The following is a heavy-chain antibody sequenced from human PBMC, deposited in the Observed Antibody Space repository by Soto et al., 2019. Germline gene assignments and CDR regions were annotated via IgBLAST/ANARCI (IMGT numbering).Heavy chain of an antibody. V-gene: IGHV5-51*01. CDR2: IYPGDSDT. D-gene: IGHD6-13*01. CDR3: ARTAAAGKYYYGMDV. J-gene: IGHJ6*02. Sequence: PGESLKISCKGSGYSFTSYWIGWVRQMPGKGLECMGIIYPGDSDTRYSPSFQGQVTISADKSISTAYLQWSSLKASDTAMYYCARTAAAGKYYYGMDVWGQGNTVTVSS. CDR1: GYSFTSYW.